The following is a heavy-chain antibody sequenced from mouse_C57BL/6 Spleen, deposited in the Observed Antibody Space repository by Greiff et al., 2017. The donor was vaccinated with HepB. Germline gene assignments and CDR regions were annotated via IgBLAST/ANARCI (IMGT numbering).Heavy chain of an antibody. V-gene: IGHV1-62-2*01. CDR3: ARHEEITTVVAPYAMDY. Sequence: QVQLKQSGAELVKPGASVKLSCKASGYTFTEYTIHWVKQRSGQGLEWIGWFYPGSGSIKYNEKFKDKATLTADKSSSTVYMELSRLTSEDSAVYFCARHEEITTVVAPYAMDYWGQGTSVTVSS. CDR2: FYPGSGSI. J-gene: IGHJ4*01. CDR1: GYTFTEYT. D-gene: IGHD1-1*01.